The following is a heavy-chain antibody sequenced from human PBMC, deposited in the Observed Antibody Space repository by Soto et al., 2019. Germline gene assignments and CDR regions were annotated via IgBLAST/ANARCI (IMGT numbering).Heavy chain of an antibody. CDR1: GFTFSSYA. V-gene: IGHV3-23*01. J-gene: IGHJ4*01. CDR3: AKLYNCDYYFDY. D-gene: IGHD1-1*01. CDR2: ISGSGGST. Sequence: EVQLLESGGGLVQPGGSLRLSCAASGFTFSSYAMSWVRQAPGKGLEWVSAISGSGGSTYYADSVKGRFTISRDNSNNSLYLQMNSLRSEDTAVYYCAKLYNCDYYFDYWGHGTLFTVSS.